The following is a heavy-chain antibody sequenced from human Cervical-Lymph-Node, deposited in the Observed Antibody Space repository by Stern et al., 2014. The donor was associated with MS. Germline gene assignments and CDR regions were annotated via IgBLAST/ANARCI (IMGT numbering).Heavy chain of an antibody. Sequence: QVTLKESGPALVKPTQTLTLTCTFSGFSLSTSGMRVSWIRQPPGKALEWLARIDWDDDKFYSTSLKTRLTISKDTSKNQVVLTMTNMDPVDTATYYCARIRSGWYDGGAFDIWGQGTMVTVSS. CDR2: IDWDDDK. J-gene: IGHJ3*02. V-gene: IGHV2-70*04. CDR1: GFSLSTSGMR. CDR3: ARIRSGWYDGGAFDI. D-gene: IGHD6-19*01.